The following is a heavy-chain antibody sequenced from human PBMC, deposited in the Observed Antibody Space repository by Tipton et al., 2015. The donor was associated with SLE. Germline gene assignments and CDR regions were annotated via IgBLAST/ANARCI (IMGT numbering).Heavy chain of an antibody. J-gene: IGHJ4*02. D-gene: IGHD3-22*01. CDR1: GGSISSGSYY. Sequence: TLSLTCTVSGGSISSGSYYWSWIRQPAGKGLEWIGYIYTSGSTNYNPSLKSRVTISADTSKNQFSLKLSSVTAADTAVYYCASSSGYFDYWGQGTLVTVSS. V-gene: IGHV4-61*09. CDR2: IYTSGST. CDR3: ASSSGYFDY.